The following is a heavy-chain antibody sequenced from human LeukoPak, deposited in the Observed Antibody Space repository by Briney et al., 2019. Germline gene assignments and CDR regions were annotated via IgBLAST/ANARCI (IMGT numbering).Heavy chain of an antibody. CDR1: GYTFTSYG. Sequence: ASVTVSCKASGYTFTSYGISWVRQASGHGLEWMGRMNPKSAHTGLAQRFQGRVTLTRNTSISTAYMELSSLTSEDTAMYYCTRGPSYHSKWVGGMWFDPWGQGTLVSVSS. V-gene: IGHV1-8*02. CDR3: TRGPSYHSKWVGGMWFDP. CDR2: MNPKSAHT. D-gene: IGHD3-10*01. J-gene: IGHJ5*02.